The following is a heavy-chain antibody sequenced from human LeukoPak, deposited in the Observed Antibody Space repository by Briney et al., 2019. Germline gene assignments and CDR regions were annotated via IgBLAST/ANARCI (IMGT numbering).Heavy chain of an antibody. CDR3: TRDRSRAEDD. J-gene: IGHJ4*02. D-gene: IGHD1-14*01. CDR2: INQGGSDK. V-gene: IGHV3-7*01. CDR1: GFTFSGHW. Sequence: GSLRLSCAASGFTFSGHWMSWVRQAPGKGLEWVANINQGGSDKYYVDSVKGRFTISRNNANNLLYLQMNSLRGEDTAVYYCTRDRSRAEDDWGQGTLVTVSS.